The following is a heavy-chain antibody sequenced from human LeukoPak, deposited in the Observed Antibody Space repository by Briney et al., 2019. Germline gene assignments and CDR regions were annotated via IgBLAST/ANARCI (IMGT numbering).Heavy chain of an antibody. D-gene: IGHD3-10*01. CDR1: GDSVSSNSAA. CDR2: TYYKSKWYN. V-gene: IGHV6-1*01. J-gene: IGHJ3*02. CDR3: ARDALLLWFGELSFDAFDI. Sequence: SQTLSLTFAISGDSVSSNSAAWNWIRQSPSRGLEWLGRTYYKSKWYNGYAVSVKSRITINPDTSKNQFSLQLNSVTPEDTAVYYCARDALLLWFGELSFDAFDIWGQGTMVTVSS.